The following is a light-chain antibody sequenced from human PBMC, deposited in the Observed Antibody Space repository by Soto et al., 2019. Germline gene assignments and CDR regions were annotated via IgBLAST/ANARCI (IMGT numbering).Light chain of an antibody. CDR3: QQRSNWPVT. Sequence: EIVLAHSPPTLSLSTGERPTLSCMASQSVSSYLAWYQQKPGQAPRLLIYDASTRATGIPARFSGSGSGTDFTLTISSLEPEDFAVYYCQQRSNWPVTFGQGTRLEIK. CDR1: QSVSSY. V-gene: IGKV3-11*01. CDR2: DAS. J-gene: IGKJ5*01.